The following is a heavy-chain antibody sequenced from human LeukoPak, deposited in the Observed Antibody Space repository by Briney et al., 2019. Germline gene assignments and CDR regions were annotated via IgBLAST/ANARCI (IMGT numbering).Heavy chain of an antibody. Sequence: SETLSLTCAVYGGSFSGYYWSWIRQPPGKELEWIGEINHSGSTNYNPSLKSRVTISVDTSKNQFSLKLSSVTAADTAVYYCATDYGPSGLTLGYWGQGTLVTVSS. CDR3: ATDYGPSGLTLGY. CDR2: INHSGST. V-gene: IGHV4-34*01. CDR1: GGSFSGYY. J-gene: IGHJ4*02. D-gene: IGHD4-17*01.